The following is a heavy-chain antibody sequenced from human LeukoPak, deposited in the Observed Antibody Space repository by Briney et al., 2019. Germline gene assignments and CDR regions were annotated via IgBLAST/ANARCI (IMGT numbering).Heavy chain of an antibody. D-gene: IGHD1-26*01. V-gene: IGHV1-2*02. CDR2: INPNSGGT. CDR3: AGQWELLDYYYMDV. CDR1: GYTFTGYY. Sequence: ASVKVSCKASGYTFTGYYMHWVRQAPGQGLEWMGWINPNSGGTNHAQKFQGRVTMTRDTSISTAYMELSRLRSDDTAVYYCAGQWELLDYYYMDVWGKGTTVTVSS. J-gene: IGHJ6*03.